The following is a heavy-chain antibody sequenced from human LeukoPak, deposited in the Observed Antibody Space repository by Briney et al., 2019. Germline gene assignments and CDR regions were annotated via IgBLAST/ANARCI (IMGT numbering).Heavy chain of an antibody. D-gene: IGHD4/OR15-4a*01. CDR3: ARDGALDY. CDR1: GYTXTGYY. J-gene: IGHJ4*02. CDR2: INPNSGDT. V-gene: IGHV1-2*02. Sequence: ASVKVSCKASGYTXTGYYMHWVRQAPGQGLEWMGWINPNSGDTRCTQRFQGRVTMTRDTSISTAYMELSRLRSDDTAVYYCARDGALDYWGQGTCVTVSS.